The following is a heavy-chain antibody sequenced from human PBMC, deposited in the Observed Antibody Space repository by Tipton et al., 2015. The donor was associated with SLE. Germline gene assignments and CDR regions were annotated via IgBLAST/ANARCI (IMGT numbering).Heavy chain of an antibody. J-gene: IGHJ4*02. CDR2: INHSGSP. CDR3: ARGELGIRTFDY. D-gene: IGHD7-27*01. V-gene: IGHV4-34*01. CDR1: GGSFSGYY. Sequence: TLSLTCAVYGGSFSGYYWSWIRNPPGKGLEGFGEINHSGSPNYNPSLKGRVTISEDTSKTQFSLRWGSVTAADTAVYYCARGELGIRTFDYWGQGTLVTVSS.